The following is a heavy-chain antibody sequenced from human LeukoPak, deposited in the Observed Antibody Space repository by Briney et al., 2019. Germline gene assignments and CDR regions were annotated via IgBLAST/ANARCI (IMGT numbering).Heavy chain of an antibody. D-gene: IGHD3-10*01. J-gene: IGHJ4*02. CDR3: ARDKKSGESSEIDY. V-gene: IGHV3-74*03. CDR1: GFTFSNYW. CDR2: INRDWSTT. Sequence: PGVSLRLSCSASGFTFSNYWVHWLRQAPGKGLVWVSRINRDWSTTKYADSVKGRFTVSRDNAKNTLNLQMNSLRAEDTAVYYCARDKKSGESSEIDYWGRGTLVTVSS.